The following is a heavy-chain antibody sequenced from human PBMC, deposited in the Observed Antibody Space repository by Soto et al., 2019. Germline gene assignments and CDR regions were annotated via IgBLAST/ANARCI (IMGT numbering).Heavy chain of an antibody. CDR3: ARDTYCWSGYEGMDV. J-gene: IGHJ6*02. V-gene: IGHV3-48*03. CDR1: GFTFRNYA. CDR2: ISSSGSTI. Sequence: GGSLRLSCVASGFTFRNYAMNWVRQAPGKGLEWVSYISSSGSTIYYADSVKGRFTISRDNAKNSLYLQMNSLRAEDTAVYYCARDTYCWSGYEGMDVWGQGTPVTVSS. D-gene: IGHD3-3*01.